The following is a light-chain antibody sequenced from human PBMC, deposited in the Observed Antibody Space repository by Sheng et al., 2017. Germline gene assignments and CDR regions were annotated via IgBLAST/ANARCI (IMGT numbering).Light chain of an antibody. CDR2: QDN. CDR1: ALGTKY. V-gene: IGLV3-1*01. J-gene: IGLJ2*01. CDR3: QAWDAYTVV. Sequence: SFELTQPPSVSVSPGQTASIACSGDALGTKYASWYQQKPGQPPRLVIYQDNMRPSGIPERFSGSNFGNTATLTISGTQVMDGADYFCQAWDAYTVVFGGGTKLTVL.